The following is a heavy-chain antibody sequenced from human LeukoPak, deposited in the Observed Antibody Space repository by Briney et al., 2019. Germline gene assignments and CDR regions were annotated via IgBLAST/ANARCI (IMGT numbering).Heavy chain of an antibody. Sequence: GGSLRLSCAASGFTFSSYAMSWVRQAPGKGLEWVSAISGSGGSTYYADSVKGRFTISRDNSKNTVYLEMNSLRAEDTAVYYCARDSMHMDVWGQGTTVTVSS. D-gene: IGHD2-8*01. CDR1: GFTFSSYA. CDR3: ARDSMHMDV. V-gene: IGHV3-23*01. CDR2: ISGSGGST. J-gene: IGHJ6*02.